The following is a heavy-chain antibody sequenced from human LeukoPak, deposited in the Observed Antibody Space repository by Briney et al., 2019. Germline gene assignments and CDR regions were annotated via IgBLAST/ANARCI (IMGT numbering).Heavy chain of an antibody. CDR2: ISYDGSNK. CDR3: AKSPLAYCSGGSCYLYFDY. D-gene: IGHD2-15*01. J-gene: IGHJ4*02. CDR1: GFTFSSYA. Sequence: PGGSLRLSCAASGFTFSSYAMHWVRQAPGKGLEWVAVISYDGSNKYYADSVKGRFTISRDNSKNTLYLQMNSLRAEDTGVYCCAKSPLAYCSGGSCYLYFDYWGQGTLVTVSS. V-gene: IGHV3-30-3*02.